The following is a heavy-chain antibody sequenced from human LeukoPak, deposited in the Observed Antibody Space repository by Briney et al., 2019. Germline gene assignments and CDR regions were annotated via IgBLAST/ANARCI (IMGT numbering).Heavy chain of an antibody. J-gene: IGHJ6*02. CDR3: ARDGMSMDFYYYYGMDV. CDR2: IIPIFGTA. Sequence: SVKVSCKASGGTFSSYAISWVRQAPGQGLEWMGGIIPIFGTANYAQKFQGRVTITADESTSTAYMELSSLRSEDTAVYYRARDGMSMDFYYYYGMDVWGQGTTVTVSS. CDR1: GGTFSSYA. V-gene: IGHV1-69*01. D-gene: IGHD3/OR15-3a*01.